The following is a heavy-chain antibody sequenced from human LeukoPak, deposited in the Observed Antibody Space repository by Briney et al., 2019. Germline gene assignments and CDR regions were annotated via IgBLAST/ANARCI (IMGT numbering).Heavy chain of an antibody. J-gene: IGHJ3*02. CDR2: ISSSSSTI. V-gene: IGHV3-48*02. CDR3: ARSVFQVGATPDDAFDI. CDR1: GFTFSSYS. Sequence: GGSLRLSCAASGFTFSSYSMNWVRQAPGKGLEWVSYISSSSSTIYYADSVKGRFTISRDNAKNSLYLQMNSLRDENTAVYYCARSVFQVGATPDDAFDIWGQGTMVTVSS. D-gene: IGHD1-26*01.